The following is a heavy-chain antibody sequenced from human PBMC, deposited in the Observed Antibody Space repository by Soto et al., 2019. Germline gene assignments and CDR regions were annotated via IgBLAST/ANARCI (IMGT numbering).Heavy chain of an antibody. Sequence: QVQLVESGGGVVQPGRSLRLSCAASGFIFSSYGINWVRQAPGKGLEWVAVISYDGSNKYYAESVKGRFTISRDNSKNTPYLQMNSLRAEDTAVFYCAKGDKGMAPPPPDHFYYGMDVWGQGTTVTVS. D-gene: IGHD5-18*01. J-gene: IGHJ6*02. CDR2: ISYDGSNK. CDR1: GFIFSSYG. V-gene: IGHV3-30*18. CDR3: AKGDKGMAPPPPDHFYYGMDV.